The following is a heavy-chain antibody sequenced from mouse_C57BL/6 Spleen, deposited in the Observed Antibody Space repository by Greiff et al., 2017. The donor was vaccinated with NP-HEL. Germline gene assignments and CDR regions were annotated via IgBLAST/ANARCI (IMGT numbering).Heavy chain of an antibody. Sequence: EVKLMESGGGLVKPGGSLKLSCAASGFTFSSYAMSWVRQTPEKRLAWVATISDGGSYTYYPDNVKGRFTISRDNAKNNLYLQMSHLKSEDTAMYYCARDVGPGDYGGQGTTLTVSS. J-gene: IGHJ2*01. D-gene: IGHD4-1*01. CDR1: GFTFSSYA. V-gene: IGHV5-4*01. CDR2: ISDGGSYT. CDR3: ARDVGPGDY.